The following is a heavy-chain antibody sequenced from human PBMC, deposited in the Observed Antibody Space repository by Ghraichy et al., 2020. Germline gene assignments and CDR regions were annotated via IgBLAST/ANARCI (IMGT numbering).Heavy chain of an antibody. D-gene: IGHD3-22*01. Sequence: GGSLRLSCADSGFTFSNAWMSWVRQAPGKGLEWVGRIKSKTDGGTTDYAAPVKGRFTISRDDSKNTLYLQMNRLKTEDTAVYYCTTATTPPMIVVTHDAFDIWGQGTMVTVSS. CDR2: IKSKTDGGTT. V-gene: IGHV3-15*01. CDR3: TTATTPPMIVVTHDAFDI. J-gene: IGHJ3*02. CDR1: GFTFSNAW.